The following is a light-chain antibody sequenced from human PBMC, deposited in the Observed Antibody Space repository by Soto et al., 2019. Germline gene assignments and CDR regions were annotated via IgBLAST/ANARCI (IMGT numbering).Light chain of an antibody. Sequence: EIVLTQSPATLSLSPGERATLSCRASQSVSSYLAWYQQKPGQAPRLLIYDASNRATGIPARFSGSGSGTNFPLTISSLEPEDFAVYYCQQRRNWPVTFGKGTK. CDR3: QQRRNWPVT. CDR2: DAS. J-gene: IGKJ1*01. CDR1: QSVSSY. V-gene: IGKV3-11*01.